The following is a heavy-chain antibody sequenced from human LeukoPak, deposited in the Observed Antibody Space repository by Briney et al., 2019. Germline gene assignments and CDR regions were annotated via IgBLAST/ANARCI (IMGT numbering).Heavy chain of an antibody. CDR2: IRYDGSNK. D-gene: IGHD4-23*01. Sequence: GGSLRLSCAASGFTFSSYGMHWVRQAPGKGLEWVAFIRYDGSNKYYADSVKGRFTISRDNSKNTLYLQMNSLRAEDTAVYYCAKDAPNYGGNDRLDYWGQGTLVTVSS. J-gene: IGHJ4*02. V-gene: IGHV3-30*02. CDR1: GFTFSSYG. CDR3: AKDAPNYGGNDRLDY.